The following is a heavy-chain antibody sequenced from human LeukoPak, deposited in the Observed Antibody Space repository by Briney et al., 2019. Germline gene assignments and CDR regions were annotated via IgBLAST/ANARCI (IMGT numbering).Heavy chain of an antibody. CDR1: GGSISNYY. Sequence: SETLSLTCTVSGGSISNYYWSWIRQPPGKGLEWIGYIYYSGSTNYNPSLKSRVTISVDTSKNQFSLKLSSVTAADTAVYYCARDGHYYDSSGYPFDYWGQGTLVTVSS. D-gene: IGHD3-22*01. CDR3: ARDGHYYDSSGYPFDY. CDR2: IYYSGST. V-gene: IGHV4-59*12. J-gene: IGHJ4*02.